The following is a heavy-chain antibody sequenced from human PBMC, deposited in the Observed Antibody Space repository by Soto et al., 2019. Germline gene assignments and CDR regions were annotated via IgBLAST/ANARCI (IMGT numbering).Heavy chain of an antibody. D-gene: IGHD4-4*01. CDR2: VYYSGST. Sequence: QVQLQESGPGLVKSSETLSLTCTVSGGSIISYYWSWIRQPPGKGLEWIGYVYYSGSTNYNPSLKSRVTMSVDTSKNQFSLNLSSVTAADTAVYYCARDWGDGYSLGYWGQGTLVTVSS. V-gene: IGHV4-59*01. J-gene: IGHJ4*02. CDR3: ARDWGDGYSLGY. CDR1: GGSIISYY.